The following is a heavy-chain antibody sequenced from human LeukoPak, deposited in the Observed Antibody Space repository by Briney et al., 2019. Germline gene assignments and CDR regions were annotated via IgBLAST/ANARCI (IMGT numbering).Heavy chain of an antibody. Sequence: GASVKVSCKASGYTFTSYGISWVRQAPGQGLEWMGWTSAYNGNTNYAQKLQGRVTMTTDTSTSTAYMELRSLRSDDTAVYYCARVPYSGSYYPYYYYGMDVWGQGPRSPSP. CDR3: ARVPYSGSYYPYYYYGMDV. D-gene: IGHD1-26*01. J-gene: IGHJ6*02. V-gene: IGHV1-18*01. CDR1: GYTFTSYG. CDR2: TSAYNGNT.